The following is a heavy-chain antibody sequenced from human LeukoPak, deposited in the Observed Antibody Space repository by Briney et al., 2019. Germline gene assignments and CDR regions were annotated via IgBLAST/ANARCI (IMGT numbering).Heavy chain of an antibody. V-gene: IGHV4-39*01. CDR1: GGSISSSSYY. CDR2: IYYSGST. Sequence: SETLSLTCTVSGGSISSSSYYWGWIRQPPGKGLEWIGSIYYSGSTYYNPSLKSRVTISVDTSKNQFSLKVSSVTAADTAVYYCARQSIAARGYYYYMDVWGKGTTVTVSS. J-gene: IGHJ6*03. CDR3: ARQSIAARGYYYYMDV. D-gene: IGHD6-6*01.